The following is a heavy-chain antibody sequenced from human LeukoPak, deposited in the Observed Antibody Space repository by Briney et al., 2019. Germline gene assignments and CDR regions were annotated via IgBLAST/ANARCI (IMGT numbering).Heavy chain of an antibody. CDR3: AREVGGYKPTYYFDY. D-gene: IGHD5-24*01. CDR2: INPNSGGT. J-gene: IGHJ4*02. V-gene: IGHV1-2*06. CDR1: GYTFTGYY. Sequence: ASVKVPCKASGYTFTGYYMHWVRQAPGQGLEWMGRINPNSGGTNYAQKFQGRVTMTRDTSISTAYMELSRLRSDDTAVYYCAREVGGYKPTYYFDYWGQGTLVTVSS.